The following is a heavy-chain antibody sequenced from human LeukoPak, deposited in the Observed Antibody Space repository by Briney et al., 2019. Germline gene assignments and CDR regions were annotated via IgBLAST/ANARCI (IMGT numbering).Heavy chain of an antibody. CDR3: ARSDDTNFDY. Sequence: PSETLSLNCTVSGGSIRSYYWSRIRQPPGKGLEGMGYLYFSGSTSYNPSLKSRVTISVDRSKNQFSLKLSSVAAADTAGYYCARSDDTNFDYWGQGTLVTVSS. D-gene: IGHD1-1*01. CDR2: LYFSGST. V-gene: IGHV4-59*01. CDR1: GGSIRSYY. J-gene: IGHJ4*02.